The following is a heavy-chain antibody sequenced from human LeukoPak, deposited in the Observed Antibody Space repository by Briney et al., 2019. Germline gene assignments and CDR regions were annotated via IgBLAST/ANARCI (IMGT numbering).Heavy chain of an antibody. Sequence: ASVKVSCKASGYAFTDFYMHWVRQAPGQGLEWMGWINPNSGGTDYAQKFQGRVTVTTDTSISTAYMELSRLRSDDTAVYYCARLCTVATFHCIDSWGQGTLVTVSS. CDR3: ARLCTVATFHCIDS. CDR1: GYAFTDFY. J-gene: IGHJ4*02. D-gene: IGHD4-17*01. V-gene: IGHV1-2*02. CDR2: INPNSGGT.